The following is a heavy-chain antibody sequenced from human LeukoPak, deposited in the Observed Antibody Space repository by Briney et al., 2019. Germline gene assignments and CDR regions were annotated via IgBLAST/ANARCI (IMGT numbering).Heavy chain of an antibody. CDR2: ISAYNGNT. V-gene: IGHV1-18*01. J-gene: IGHJ4*02. CDR3: ARDSYYDSSGYGPKYYFDY. Sequence: ASVKVSCKASGYTFTSYGISWVRQAPGQGLEWMGWISAYNGNTNYAQKLQGRVTMTTDTSTSTAYMELRSLRSDDTAVYYCARDSYYDSSGYGPKYYFDYWGQGTLVTVSS. CDR1: GYTFTSYG. D-gene: IGHD3-22*01.